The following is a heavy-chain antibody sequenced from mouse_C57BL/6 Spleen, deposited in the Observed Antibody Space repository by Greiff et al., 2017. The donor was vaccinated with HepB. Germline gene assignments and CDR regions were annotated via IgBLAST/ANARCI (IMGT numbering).Heavy chain of an antibody. D-gene: IGHD3-2*02. J-gene: IGHJ4*01. Sequence: EVHLVESGGGLVKPGGSLKLSCAASGFTFSSYTMSWVRQTPEKRLEWVATISGGGGNTYYPDSVKGRFTISRDNAKNTLYLQMSSLRSEDTALYYCARDSSGYVGVYYAMDYWGQGTSVTVSS. V-gene: IGHV5-9*01. CDR2: ISGGGGNT. CDR1: GFTFSSYT. CDR3: ARDSSGYVGVYYAMDY.